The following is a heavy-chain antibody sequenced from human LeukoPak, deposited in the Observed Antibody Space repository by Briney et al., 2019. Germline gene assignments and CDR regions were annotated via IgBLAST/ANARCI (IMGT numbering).Heavy chain of an antibody. CDR2: ISAYNGNT. Sequence: ASVKVSCKASGYTFTSYGISWVRQAPGQGLEWMGWISAYNGNTNYAQKLQGRVTMTTDTSTSTAYMELRSLRSDDTAVYYCARNYYDSSGYSTYYYYYYMDVWGKGTTVTISS. CDR1: GYTFTSYG. CDR3: ARNYYDSSGYSTYYYYYYMDV. D-gene: IGHD3-22*01. V-gene: IGHV1-18*01. J-gene: IGHJ6*03.